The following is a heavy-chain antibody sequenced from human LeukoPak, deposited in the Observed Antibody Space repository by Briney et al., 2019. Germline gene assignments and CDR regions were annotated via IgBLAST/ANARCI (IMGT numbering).Heavy chain of an antibody. Sequence: GGSLRLSCAASGFTFSNFGMHWVRQAPGKGLEWVAFIRYDGSNKYYVDSVKGRFTISRDNSKNTLSLQMNSLRPEDTAVYYCARKGFGSITVPGAFDYWGQGILVTVSS. D-gene: IGHD6-19*01. J-gene: IGHJ4*02. CDR1: GFTFSNFG. V-gene: IGHV3-30*02. CDR3: ARKGFGSITVPGAFDY. CDR2: IRYDGSNK.